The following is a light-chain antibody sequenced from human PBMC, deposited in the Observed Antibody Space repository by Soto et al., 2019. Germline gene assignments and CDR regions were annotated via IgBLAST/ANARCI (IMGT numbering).Light chain of an antibody. CDR1: SGDIGRSKF. Sequence: QSALTQPASVSGSPGQSITISCTGTSGDIGRSKFVSWYQQQPGKAPKLMIYDVTQRPSGIPDRFSGSKSGNTASLTISGLQADDEADYHCCSYAATYFYVFGTGTKVTVL. CDR3: CSYAATYFYV. V-gene: IGLV2-11*01. J-gene: IGLJ1*01. CDR2: DVT.